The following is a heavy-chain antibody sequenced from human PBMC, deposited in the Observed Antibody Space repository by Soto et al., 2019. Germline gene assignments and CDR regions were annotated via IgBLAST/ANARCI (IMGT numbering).Heavy chain of an antibody. CDR1: GDSVSSDAYY. J-gene: IGHJ4*02. CDR2: ILSSGGT. Sequence: QVQLQESGPGLVKPSGTLSLTCSVSGDSVSSDAYYWTWIRPPPGKTLEWVGFILSSGGTSTNPSRRRRLSMSVDTSRNQSSMRLTSVTAADTGVYFCAKGFSSGLYVDSWGRGTLVTVSS. V-gene: IGHV4-61*08. CDR3: AKGFSSGLYVDS. D-gene: IGHD6-19*01.